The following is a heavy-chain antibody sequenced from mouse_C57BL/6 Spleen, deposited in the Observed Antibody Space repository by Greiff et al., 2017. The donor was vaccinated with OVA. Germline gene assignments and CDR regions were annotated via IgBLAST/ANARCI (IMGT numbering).Heavy chain of an antibody. CDR3: ARHDYDGYYYAMDY. J-gene: IGHJ4*01. D-gene: IGHD2-4*01. CDR2: IDPANGNT. V-gene: IGHV14-3*01. CDR1: GFNIKNTY. Sequence: EVQRVESVAELVRPGASVKLSCTASGFNIKNTYMHWVKQRPEQGLEWIGRIDPANGNTKYAPKFQGKATITADTSSNTAYLQLSSLTSEDTAIYYCARHDYDGYYYAMDYWGQGTSVTVSS.